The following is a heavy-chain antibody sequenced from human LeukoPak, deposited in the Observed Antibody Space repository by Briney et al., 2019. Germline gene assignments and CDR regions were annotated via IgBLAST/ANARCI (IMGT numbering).Heavy chain of an antibody. J-gene: IGHJ5*02. Sequence: PSETLSLTCAVYGGSFSGYYWSWIRQPPGKGLEWIGEINHSGSTNYNPSLKSRVTISVDTSKNQFSLKLSSVTAADTAVYYCAVDGGSTAYNWFDPWGQGTLVTVSS. D-gene: IGHD3-10*01. CDR1: GGSFSGYY. V-gene: IGHV4-34*01. CDR3: AVDGGSTAYNWFDP. CDR2: INHSGST.